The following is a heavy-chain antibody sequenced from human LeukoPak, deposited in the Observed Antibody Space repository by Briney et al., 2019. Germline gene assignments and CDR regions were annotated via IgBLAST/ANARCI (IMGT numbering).Heavy chain of an antibody. D-gene: IGHD1-14*01. J-gene: IGHJ4*02. CDR1: GFPFSSCE. CDR3: GVLRTLDY. CDR2: ISSSGSTV. V-gene: IGHV3-48*03. Sequence: GGSLRLSCAAAGFPFSSCEMNWVRQAPGKGLEWVSYISSSGSTVYYADSAKGRFTISRDNAKNSLYLQMNSLRAEDTAVYYCGVLRTLDYWGQGTLVTVSS.